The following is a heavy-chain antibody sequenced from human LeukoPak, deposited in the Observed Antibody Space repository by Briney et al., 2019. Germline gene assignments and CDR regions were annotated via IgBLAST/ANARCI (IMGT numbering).Heavy chain of an antibody. Sequence: PEGSLRLSCAASGFTFSDYYMSWIRQAPGKGLEWVSYISSSGSTIYYADSVKGRFTISRDNAKNSLYLQMNSLRAEDTAVYYCARLFNYYYYMDVWGKGTTVTVSS. V-gene: IGHV3-11*01. J-gene: IGHJ6*03. D-gene: IGHD3-10*01. CDR3: ARLFNYYYYMDV. CDR2: ISSSGSTI. CDR1: GFTFSDYY.